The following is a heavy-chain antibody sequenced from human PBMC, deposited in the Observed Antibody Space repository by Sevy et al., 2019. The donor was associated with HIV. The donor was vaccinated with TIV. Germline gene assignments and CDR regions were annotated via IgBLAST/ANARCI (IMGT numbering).Heavy chain of an antibody. D-gene: IGHD2-2*01. J-gene: IGHJ6*02. Sequence: GGSLRLSCAASVFTFSSYSMNWVRQAPGKGLEWVSSISSSSSYIYYADSVKGRFTISRDNAKNSLYLQMNSLRAEDTAVYYCARALYCSSTSCRDYYYGMDVWGQGTTVTVSS. CDR2: ISSSSSYI. CDR3: ARALYCSSTSCRDYYYGMDV. V-gene: IGHV3-21*01. CDR1: VFTFSSYS.